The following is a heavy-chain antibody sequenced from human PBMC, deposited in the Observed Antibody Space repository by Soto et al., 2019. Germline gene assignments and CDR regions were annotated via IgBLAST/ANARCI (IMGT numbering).Heavy chain of an antibody. D-gene: IGHD6-6*01. CDR1: GFTFDDYA. Sequence: EVPLVESGGGLVQPGRSLRLSCAASGFTFDDYAMHWVRQAPGKGLEWVSGISWNSGSIGYADSVKGRFTISRDNAKNSLYLQMNSLRAEDTALYYCAKDMGEYSSSSGGFDYWGQGTLVTVSS. CDR3: AKDMGEYSSSSGGFDY. V-gene: IGHV3-9*01. CDR2: ISWNSGSI. J-gene: IGHJ4*02.